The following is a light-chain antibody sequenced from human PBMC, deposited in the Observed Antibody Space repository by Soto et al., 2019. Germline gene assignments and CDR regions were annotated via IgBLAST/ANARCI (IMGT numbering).Light chain of an antibody. CDR3: QQYGSSGT. CDR2: GAS. CDR1: QSVSNNY. V-gene: IGKV3-20*01. J-gene: IGKJ1*01. Sequence: EIVLTQSPGTPSLSPGERATLSCRASQSVSNNYLAWYQQKPGQAPRILIYGASNRATGIPDRFSGSGSGTDFTLTISRMEPEDFAVYYCQQYGSSGTFGQGTKVDIK.